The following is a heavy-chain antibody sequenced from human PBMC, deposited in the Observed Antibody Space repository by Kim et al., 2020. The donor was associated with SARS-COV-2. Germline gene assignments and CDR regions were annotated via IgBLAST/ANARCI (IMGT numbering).Heavy chain of an antibody. CDR3: AREGNWNFDY. V-gene: IGHV3-7*03. CDR2: IKPDGSGT. D-gene: IGHD1-20*01. Sequence: GGSLRLSCAASGFTFSNYYITWVRQAPGKGLEWVANIKPDGSGTHFVDSVKGRFSISRDNAKNSLYLQMNSLRAEDTAVYYCAREGNWNFDYWGQGTLVTVSS. J-gene: IGHJ4*02. CDR1: GFTFSNYY.